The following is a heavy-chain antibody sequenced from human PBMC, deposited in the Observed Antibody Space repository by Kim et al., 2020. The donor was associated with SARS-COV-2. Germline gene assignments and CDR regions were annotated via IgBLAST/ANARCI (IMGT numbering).Heavy chain of an antibody. Sequence: SETLSLTCTVSGDSISSSFNYWGWIRQPPGKGLEWIGSVYHSGTTYDSPSLKSRVTVSVDTSKNEFSLKVTSVTAADTAVYFCARLPYDSSGYVDCWGQGILVTVSS. V-gene: IGHV4-39*01. CDR3: ARLPYDSSGYVDC. J-gene: IGHJ4*02. CDR2: VYHSGTT. CDR1: GDSISSSFNY. D-gene: IGHD3-22*01.